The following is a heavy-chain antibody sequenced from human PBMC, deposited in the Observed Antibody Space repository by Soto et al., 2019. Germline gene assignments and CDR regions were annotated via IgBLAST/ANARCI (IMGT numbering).Heavy chain of an antibody. CDR2: ISSSGTSA. D-gene: IGHD2-21*02. J-gene: IGHJ4*02. CDR3: ARDRGAVTGQDFDY. V-gene: IGHV3-11*05. CDR1: GFTFSAVY. Sequence: QVQLEESGGGLVKPGGSLRLSCAASGFTFSAVYMSWIRQAPNKGLEYISYISSSGTSANYADSVKGRFTISRDNAKNSLNLQMNSLRAEDTAVYYCARDRGAVTGQDFDYWGQGARVTVSS.